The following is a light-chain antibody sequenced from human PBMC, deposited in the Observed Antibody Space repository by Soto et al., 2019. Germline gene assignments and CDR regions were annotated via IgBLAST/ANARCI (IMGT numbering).Light chain of an antibody. CDR3: CSYAGSSTFV. CDR2: EGS. CDR1: SSDVGSYNL. V-gene: IGLV2-23*03. J-gene: IGLJ3*02. Sequence: QSALTQPASVSGSPGQSITISCTGTSSDVGSYNLVSWYQQHPGKAPKLMIYEGSKWPSGGSNRFSGSKSGNTASLTISGLQAEDEADYYCCSYAGSSTFVFGGGTKVTVL.